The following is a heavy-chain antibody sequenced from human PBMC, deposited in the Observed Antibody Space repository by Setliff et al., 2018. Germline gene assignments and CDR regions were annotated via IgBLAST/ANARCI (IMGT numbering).Heavy chain of an antibody. Sequence: PVGSLRLSCTASGFTFGDYAMSWVRQAPGKGLEWVANIKQDGSEKYYVDSVKGRFTISRDNAKNSLYLQMNSLRAEDTAVYYCARDHAYGSRFYYYYYGMDVWGQGTTVTVSS. CDR2: IKQDGSEK. D-gene: IGHD3-10*01. CDR3: ARDHAYGSRFYYYYYGMDV. CDR1: GFTFGDYA. V-gene: IGHV3-7*01. J-gene: IGHJ6*02.